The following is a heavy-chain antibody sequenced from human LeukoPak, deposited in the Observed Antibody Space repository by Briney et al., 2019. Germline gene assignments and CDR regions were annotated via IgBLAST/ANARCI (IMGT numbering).Heavy chain of an antibody. Sequence: PGRSLRLSCAAPGFTFSSYGMPWVRQAPGKGLEWVAVIWYDGSNKYYADSVKGRFPNSRDNSKNTLYLQMNSLRAEDTAVYYCARSDVSDYYYGMDVWGQGTTVTVSS. V-gene: IGHV3-33*01. D-gene: IGHD3-16*01. CDR2: IWYDGSNK. CDR3: ARSDVSDYYYGMDV. J-gene: IGHJ6*02. CDR1: GFTFSSYG.